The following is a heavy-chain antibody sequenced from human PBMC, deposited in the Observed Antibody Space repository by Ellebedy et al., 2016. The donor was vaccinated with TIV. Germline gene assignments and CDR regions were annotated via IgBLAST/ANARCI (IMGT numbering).Heavy chain of an antibody. CDR3: AKDAAGSGGYEGDYFFDF. J-gene: IGHJ4*02. V-gene: IGHV3-30-3*01. CDR2: ISYDGNNK. CDR1: GFTFRSHA. Sequence: GESLKISCAASGFTFRSHAMHWVRQAPGKGLEWLAVISYDGNNKFYADSVKGRFTLSRDTSKNTVYLQMNSLRAEDSATYYCAKDAAGSGGYEGDYFFDFWGQGTLVTVSS. D-gene: IGHD1-26*01.